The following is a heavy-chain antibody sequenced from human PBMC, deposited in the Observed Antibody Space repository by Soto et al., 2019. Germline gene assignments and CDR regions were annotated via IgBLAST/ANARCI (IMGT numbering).Heavy chain of an antibody. CDR2: IYYSGST. CDR1: GGSISSYY. Sequence: PSETLSLTCTVSGGSISSYYWSWIRQPPGKGLEWIGYIYYSGSTNYNPSLKSRVTISVDTSKNQFSLKLSSVTAADTAVYYCARAMYYYGSGSLAWFDPWGQGTLVTVSS. J-gene: IGHJ5*02. V-gene: IGHV4-59*01. CDR3: ARAMYYYGSGSLAWFDP. D-gene: IGHD3-10*01.